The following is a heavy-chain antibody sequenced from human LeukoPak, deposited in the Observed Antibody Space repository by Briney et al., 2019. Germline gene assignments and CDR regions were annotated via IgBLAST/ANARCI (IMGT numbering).Heavy chain of an antibody. CDR1: DYSISSGYY. Sequence: SETLSLTCAVSDYSISSGYYWGWIRQPPGKALEWMASIYHSGSTYYNPSLKSRVTISADTSKNEFSLKVTSVTAADTAVYYCARTKGTLVRGSFDYWGQGILVTVSS. D-gene: IGHD3-10*01. V-gene: IGHV4-38-2*01. CDR3: ARTKGTLVRGSFDY. CDR2: IYHSGST. J-gene: IGHJ4*02.